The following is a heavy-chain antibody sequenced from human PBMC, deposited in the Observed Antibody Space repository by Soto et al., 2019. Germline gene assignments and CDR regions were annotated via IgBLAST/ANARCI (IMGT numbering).Heavy chain of an antibody. CDR2: ISWNSGSI. D-gene: IGHD6-19*01. CDR3: AKDGRYRSGYRGYFDY. J-gene: IGHJ4*02. CDR1: GFTFDDYA. Sequence: HPGGSLRLSCAASGFTFDDYAMHWVRQAPGKGLEWVSGISWNSGSIGYADSVKGRFTISRDNAKNSLYLQMNSLRAEDTALYYCAKDGRYRSGYRGYFDYWGQGTLVTVSS. V-gene: IGHV3-9*01.